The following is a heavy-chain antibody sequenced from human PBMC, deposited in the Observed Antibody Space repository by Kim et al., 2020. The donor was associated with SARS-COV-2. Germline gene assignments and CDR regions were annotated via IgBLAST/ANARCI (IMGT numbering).Heavy chain of an antibody. D-gene: IGHD6-13*01. Sequence: SVKGRFTISRDNAKNSLYLQMNSLRAEDTAVYYCASLPKYSSSWDYYFDYWGQGTLVTVSS. CDR3: ASLPKYSSSWDYYFDY. J-gene: IGHJ4*02. V-gene: IGHV3-21*01.